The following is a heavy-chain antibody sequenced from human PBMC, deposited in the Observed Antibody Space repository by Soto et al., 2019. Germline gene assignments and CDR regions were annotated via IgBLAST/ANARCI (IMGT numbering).Heavy chain of an antibody. V-gene: IGHV3-23*01. CDR2: ISGSGTTT. CDR1: VFTSTNYV. Sequence: XGSLRLSCASSVFTSTNYVMNCVRHSPGKGLEWVSSISGSGTTTFYADSVKGRFIISRDNSKNTLYLQMNSLRAEDTALYYCAKDRVGGPHDAFEIWGQGTMFTGSS. CDR3: AKDRVGGPHDAFEI. J-gene: IGHJ3*02.